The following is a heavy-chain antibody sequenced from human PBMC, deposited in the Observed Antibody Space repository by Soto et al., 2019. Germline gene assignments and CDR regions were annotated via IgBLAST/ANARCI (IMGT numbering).Heavy chain of an antibody. J-gene: IGHJ5*02. CDR3: ARGGVPAARKRLDP. D-gene: IGHD2-2*01. CDR1: GGSFSPYY. V-gene: IGHV4-34*01. Sequence: SETLSVTCVVSGGSFSPYYWSWIRQPPGKGLEWIGEINQSGTTNLNPSLKSRVTMSVDTSQDHFSLTLRSVTAADTAVYYCARGGVPAARKRLDPWGPGTLVTVSS. CDR2: INQSGTT.